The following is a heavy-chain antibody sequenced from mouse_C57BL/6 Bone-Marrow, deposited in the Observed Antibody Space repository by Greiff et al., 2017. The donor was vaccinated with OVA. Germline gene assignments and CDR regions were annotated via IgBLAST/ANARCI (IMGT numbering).Heavy chain of an antibody. D-gene: IGHD1-1*01. CDR2: IWSGGST. Sequence: QVQLKQSGPGLVQPSQILSITCTVSGFSLTSYGVHWVRQSPGKGLEWLGVIWSGGSTDYNAAFISRLSISKDNSKSQVFFKMNSLQADDTAIYYCARNCGYYGSHYYAMDYWGQGTSVTVSS. J-gene: IGHJ4*01. CDR3: ARNCGYYGSHYYAMDY. V-gene: IGHV2-2*01. CDR1: GFSLTSYG.